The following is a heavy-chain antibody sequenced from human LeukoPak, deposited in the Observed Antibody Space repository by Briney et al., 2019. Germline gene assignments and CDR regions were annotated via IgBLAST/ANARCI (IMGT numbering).Heavy chain of an antibody. CDR2: ISWNSGSI. V-gene: IGHV3-9*01. J-gene: IGHJ4*02. CDR3: AREGQPNYYGSGSYSDY. CDR1: GFTFDDYA. Sequence: GGSLRLSCAASGFTFDDYAMHWVRQAPGKGLEWVSGISWNSGSIGYADSVKGRFTISRDNAKNSLYLQMNSLRAEDTALYYCAREGQPNYYGSGSYSDYWGQGTLVTVSS. D-gene: IGHD3-10*01.